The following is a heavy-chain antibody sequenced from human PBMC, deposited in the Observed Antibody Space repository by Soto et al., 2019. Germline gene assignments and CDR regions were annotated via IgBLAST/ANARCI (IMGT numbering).Heavy chain of an antibody. Sequence: QLQLQESGSGLVKPSQTLSLTCAVSGGSISSGAYSWSWIRQPPGKGLEWIGIIYYSGSTYYNPSLKSRVTISIDTSKNQFSLKLSSVTAADTAVYYCAREVVPAAWVDYWVQGTLVTVSS. CDR2: IYYSGST. CDR3: AREVVPAAWVDY. J-gene: IGHJ4*02. V-gene: IGHV4-30-2*01. D-gene: IGHD2-2*01. CDR1: GGSISSGAYS.